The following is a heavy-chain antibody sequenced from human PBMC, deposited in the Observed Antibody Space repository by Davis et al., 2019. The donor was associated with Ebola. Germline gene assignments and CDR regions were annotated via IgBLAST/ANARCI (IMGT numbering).Heavy chain of an antibody. CDR1: GFTFSTYS. Sequence: GGSLRLSCAASGFTFSTYSMTWVRQAPGKGLEWVAVASYDGSDKYYSDSVKGRFTISRDNSMNTLSLQMNSLRAEDTAVYYCARDSHMDVWGQGTTVTVSS. J-gene: IGHJ6*02. V-gene: IGHV3-30-3*01. CDR3: ARDSHMDV. CDR2: ASYDGSDK.